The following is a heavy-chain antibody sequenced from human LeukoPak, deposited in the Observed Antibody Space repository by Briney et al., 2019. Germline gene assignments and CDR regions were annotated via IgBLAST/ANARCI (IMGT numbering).Heavy chain of an antibody. CDR3: ATRETTMGRFDY. V-gene: IGHV3-53*01. J-gene: IGHJ4*02. CDR2: IYSGGST. D-gene: IGHD5-18*01. CDR1: GFTVSSNY. Sequence: GGSLRLSCAASGFTVSSNYMSWVRQAPGKGLEWVSVIYSGGSTYYADSVKGRFTISRDNSKNTLYLQMNTLRVKDTAVYYCATRETTMGRFDYWGQGTLVTVSS.